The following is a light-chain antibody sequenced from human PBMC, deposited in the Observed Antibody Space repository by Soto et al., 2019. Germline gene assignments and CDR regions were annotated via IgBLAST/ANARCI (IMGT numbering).Light chain of an antibody. Sequence: EIVLTQSPGTLSLSPGERVTLSCRASQSVSSSYLAWYQQQPGQAPRLLIYGASSSATGIPDRISGSGSGTYFPLTISRLEPDDVAVYYCQQYGSSPLTFGPGTKVDIK. V-gene: IGKV3-20*01. J-gene: IGKJ3*01. CDR3: QQYGSSPLT. CDR1: QSVSSSY. CDR2: GAS.